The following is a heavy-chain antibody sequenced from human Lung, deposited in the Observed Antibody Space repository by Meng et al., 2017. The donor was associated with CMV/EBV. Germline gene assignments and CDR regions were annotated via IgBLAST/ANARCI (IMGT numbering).Heavy chain of an antibody. Sequence: GGSLRLXCVASGFSFSSHEINWVRQAPGKGLEWVSYISSSGTTIYYAASVKGRFTISRDNAKNSVYLQMNSLSAEDTAIYYCAREATRLQLVLDYWGHGTLVTVSS. D-gene: IGHD4-11*01. V-gene: IGHV3-48*03. CDR2: ISSSGTTI. CDR3: AREATRLQLVLDY. J-gene: IGHJ4*01. CDR1: GFSFSSHE.